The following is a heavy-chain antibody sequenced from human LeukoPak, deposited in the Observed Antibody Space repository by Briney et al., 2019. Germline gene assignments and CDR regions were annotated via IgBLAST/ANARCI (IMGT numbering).Heavy chain of an antibody. V-gene: IGHV3-11*04. CDR1: EFTFSDYY. CDR3: ARAPGTYSVSHGASDL. Sequence: PGRSLRLSCAASEFTFSDYYVSWMRQAPGKGLEWVSHISSSGSTRYYADSVKGRFTISRDNSENSLYLQMNSLRDEDTALYYCARAPGTYSVSHGASDLWGQGTMVTVSS. D-gene: IGHD5/OR15-5a*01. CDR2: ISSSGSTR. J-gene: IGHJ3*01.